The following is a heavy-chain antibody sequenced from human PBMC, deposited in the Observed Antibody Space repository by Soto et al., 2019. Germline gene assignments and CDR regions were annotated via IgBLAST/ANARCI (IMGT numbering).Heavy chain of an antibody. CDR1: GYTFSSHG. CDR2: ISTYNGNT. J-gene: IGHJ5*02. CDR3: AACSGPSCHRGREWFDP. D-gene: IGHD2-2*01. V-gene: IGHV1-18*04. Sequence: QVQLLQSAAEVRKPGASVKVSCTASGYTFSSHGITWVRQAPGQVLEWMGWISTYNGNTNYAQKVQGRVTMTIDKSTSTAYMEMRSLTSDDTAMYYCAACSGPSCHRGREWFDPWGQGTLVTVSA.